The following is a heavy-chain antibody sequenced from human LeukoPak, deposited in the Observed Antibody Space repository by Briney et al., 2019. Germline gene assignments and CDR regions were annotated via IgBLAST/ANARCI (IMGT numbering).Heavy chain of an antibody. J-gene: IGHJ3*02. CDR1: GGSISSSSYY. V-gene: IGHV4-39*07. Sequence: SETLSLTCTVSGGSISSSSYYWGWLRQPPGTGLEWLGSIYYSGSTYYNPSLKSRVTISVDTSKNQFSLKLSSVTAADTAVYYCASAQRDGYNFGAFDIWGQGTMVTVSS. D-gene: IGHD5-24*01. CDR2: IYYSGST. CDR3: ASAQRDGYNFGAFDI.